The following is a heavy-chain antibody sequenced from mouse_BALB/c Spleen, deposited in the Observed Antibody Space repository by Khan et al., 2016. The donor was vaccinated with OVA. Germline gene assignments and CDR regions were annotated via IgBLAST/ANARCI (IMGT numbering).Heavy chain of an antibody. V-gene: IGHV5-15*02. CDR3: ARSWAMDY. CDR2: ISNLAYSI. CDR1: GFTFSDYG. J-gene: IGHJ4*01. Sequence: EVELVESGGGLVQPGGSRKLSCAASGFTFSDYGMAWVRQAPGKGPEWVAFISNLAYSIYYADTVTGRFTISRANAKNTLYLEMSSLRSEDTAMYYCARSWAMDYWGQGTSGTVSS.